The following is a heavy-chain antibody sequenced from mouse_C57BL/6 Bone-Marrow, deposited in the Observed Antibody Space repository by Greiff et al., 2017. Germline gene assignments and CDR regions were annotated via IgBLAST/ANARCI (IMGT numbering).Heavy chain of an antibody. V-gene: IGHV14-4*01. CDR2: IDPENGDT. D-gene: IGHD2-1*01. CDR1: GFNIKDDY. J-gene: IGHJ3*01. CDR3: TTGNYRAWCAY. Sequence: EVQLQQSGAELVRPGASVKLSCTASGFNIKDDYMHWVKQRPEQGLEWIGWIDPENGDTEYASKFQGKATITADTSSNTAYLQLSSLTSEDTAVYYCTTGNYRAWCAYWGQGTLVTVSA.